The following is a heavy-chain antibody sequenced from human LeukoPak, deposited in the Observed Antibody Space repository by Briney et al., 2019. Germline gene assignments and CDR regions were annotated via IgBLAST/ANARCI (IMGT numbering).Heavy chain of an antibody. CDR2: INPNSGGT. CDR3: ARVDVVVVAATSTYYYYYMDV. CDR1: GYTFTDYY. Sequence: ASVKVSCKASGYTFTDYYVHWVRQAPGQGLEWMGWINPNSGGTNYAQKFQGRVTMTRDTSISTAYMELSRLRSDDTAVYYCARVDVVVVAATSTYYYYYMDVWGKGTTVTVSS. J-gene: IGHJ6*03. D-gene: IGHD2-15*01. V-gene: IGHV1-2*02.